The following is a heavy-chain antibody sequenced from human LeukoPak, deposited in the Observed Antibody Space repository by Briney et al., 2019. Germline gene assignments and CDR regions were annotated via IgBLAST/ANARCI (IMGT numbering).Heavy chain of an antibody. V-gene: IGHV1-69*05. CDR1: GGTFSSYA. Sequence: SVKVSCKASGGTFSSYAISWVRQAPGQGLEWVGGIIPIFGTANYAQKFQGRVTITTDESTSTAYMELSSLRSEDTAVYYCACLLTLPPEEFDYWGQGTLVTVSS. J-gene: IGHJ4*02. CDR3: ACLLTLPPEEFDY. D-gene: IGHD2/OR15-2a*01. CDR2: IIPIFGTA.